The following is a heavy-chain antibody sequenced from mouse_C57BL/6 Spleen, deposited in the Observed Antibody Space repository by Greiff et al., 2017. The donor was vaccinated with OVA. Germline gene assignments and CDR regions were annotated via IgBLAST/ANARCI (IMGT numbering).Heavy chain of an antibody. CDR1: GYTFTDYY. CDR2: INPNNGGT. J-gene: IGHJ4*01. D-gene: IGHD4-1*01. Sequence: EVKLQQSGPELVKPGASVKISCKASGYTFTDYYMNWVKQSHGKSLEWIGDINPNNGGTSYNQKFKGKATLTVDKSSSTAYMELRSLTSEDSAVYYCALNWAMDYWGQGTSVTVSS. CDR3: ALNWAMDY. V-gene: IGHV1-26*01.